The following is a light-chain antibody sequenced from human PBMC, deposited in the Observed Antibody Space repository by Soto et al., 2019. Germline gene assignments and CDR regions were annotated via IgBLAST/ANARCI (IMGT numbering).Light chain of an antibody. V-gene: IGKV1-39*01. CDR2: GAS. CDR1: QSIANY. Sequence: IPCQASQSIANYLNWYQQRPGKAPKLLIYGASTLHSGVPSNFSGSGSGTDFTLTISGLQIEELAAFYCQQRFTTPRTFGGGTKVDIK. CDR3: QQRFTTPRT. J-gene: IGKJ4*01.